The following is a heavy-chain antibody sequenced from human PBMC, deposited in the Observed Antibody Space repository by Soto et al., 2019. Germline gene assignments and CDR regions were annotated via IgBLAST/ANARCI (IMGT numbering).Heavy chain of an antibody. V-gene: IGHV3-23*01. J-gene: IGHJ3*01. CDR1: GFTFSNYS. CDR2: FSGSVSAT. Sequence: GGSLRLSCAACGFTFSNYSISWVRQAPGKGLEWVSAFSGSVSATYYADSVKGRFTISRENSKNSLYLQINSLRAEDTALYYCAKGVSSGGHDHDASDVPGQGTMVTVPS. D-gene: IGHD5-12*01. CDR3: AKGVSSGGHDHDASDV.